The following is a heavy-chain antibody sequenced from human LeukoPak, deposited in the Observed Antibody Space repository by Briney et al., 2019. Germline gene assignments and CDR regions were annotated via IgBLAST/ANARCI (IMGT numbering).Heavy chain of an antibody. CDR1: GGSFSGYY. V-gene: IGHV4-34*01. CDR3: ARGGYYYDSSTNWFDP. J-gene: IGHJ5*02. Sequence: PSETLSLTCAVYGGSFSGYYWSWIRQPPGKWLEWIGEINHSGSTNYNPSLKSRVTISVDTSKNQFSLKLSSVTAADTAVYYCARGGYYYDSSTNWFDPWGQGTLVTVSS. D-gene: IGHD3-22*01. CDR2: INHSGST.